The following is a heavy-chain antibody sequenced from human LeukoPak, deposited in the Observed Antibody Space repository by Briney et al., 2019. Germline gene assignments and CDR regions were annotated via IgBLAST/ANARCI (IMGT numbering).Heavy chain of an antibody. Sequence: GGSLRLSCAASGFSFSSTWMHWVRQAPGKGLEYISTISDNGGTTDYANSVKGRFIISRDNSKNTLYLQMGSLRAEDMAVYYCARRVYDAFDMWGQGTMVTVSS. J-gene: IGHJ3*02. CDR2: ISDNGGTT. CDR3: ARRVYDAFDM. V-gene: IGHV3-64*01. CDR1: GFSFSSTW.